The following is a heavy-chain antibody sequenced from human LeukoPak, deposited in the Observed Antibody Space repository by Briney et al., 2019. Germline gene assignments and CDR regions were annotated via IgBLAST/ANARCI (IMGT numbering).Heavy chain of an antibody. CDR2: ISSSSSYI. CDR1: GFTFSSYS. CDR3: ARDPRRATRSFDY. Sequence: GGSLRLSCAASGFTFSSYSMNWVRQAPGKGLEWVSSISSSSSYIYYADSVKGRFTISRDNAKNSLYLQMNSLRAEDTAVYYCARDPRRATRSFDYWGQGTLVTVSS. J-gene: IGHJ4*02. D-gene: IGHD1-26*01. V-gene: IGHV3-21*01.